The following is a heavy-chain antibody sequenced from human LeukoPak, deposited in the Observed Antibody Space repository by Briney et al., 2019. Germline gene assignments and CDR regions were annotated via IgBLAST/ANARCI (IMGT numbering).Heavy chain of an antibody. V-gene: IGHV4-59*01. D-gene: IGHD3-22*01. Sequence: SETLSLTCTVPGGSISSYYWSGIRQPPGKGLEWIGYIYYSVSTNYNPSLKRRVTISVATTKNQFSLNLSSVTAAATAVYYFSRALVVVSDALVIWGQGTMVTVS. CDR1: GGSISSYY. CDR3: SRALVVVSDALVI. CDR2: IYYSVST. J-gene: IGHJ3*02.